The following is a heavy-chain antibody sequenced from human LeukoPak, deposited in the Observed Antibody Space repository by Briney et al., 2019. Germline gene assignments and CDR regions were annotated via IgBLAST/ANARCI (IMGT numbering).Heavy chain of an antibody. CDR2: INPSGGST. CDR3: ARGLVVVPAAPSPDY. D-gene: IGHD2-2*01. CDR1: GYTFTGYY. V-gene: IGHV1-46*01. J-gene: IGHJ4*02. Sequence: ASVKVSCKASGYTFTGYYMHWVRLAPGQGLEWMGIINPSGGSTSYAQNFQGRVTMTRDTSTSTVYMELSSLRSEDTAVYYCARGLVVVPAAPSPDYWGQGTLVTVSS.